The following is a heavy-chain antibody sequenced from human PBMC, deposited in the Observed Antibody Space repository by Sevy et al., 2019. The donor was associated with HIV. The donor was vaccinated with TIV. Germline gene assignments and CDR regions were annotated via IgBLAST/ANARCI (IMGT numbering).Heavy chain of an antibody. CDR2: ISYDGSNK. Sequence: GGSLRLSCAASGFTFSSYAMHWVRQAPGKGLEWVAVISYDGSNKYYADSVKGRFTISRDNSKNTLYLQMNSLRAEDTAVYYCARAGNDFWSGYYGIYFDYWGQRTLVTVSS. J-gene: IGHJ4*02. CDR1: GFTFSSYA. CDR3: ARAGNDFWSGYYGIYFDY. D-gene: IGHD3-3*01. V-gene: IGHV3-30*04.